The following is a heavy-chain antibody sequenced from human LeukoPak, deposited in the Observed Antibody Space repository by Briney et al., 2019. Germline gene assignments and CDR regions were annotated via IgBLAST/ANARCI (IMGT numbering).Heavy chain of an antibody. V-gene: IGHV1-18*01. CDR2: ISAYNGNT. D-gene: IGHD3-9*01. Sequence: ASVKVSCKASGYTLTSYGISWVRQAPGQGLEWMGWISAYNGNTNYAQKLQGRVTMTTDTSTSTAYMELRSLRSDDTAVYYCARGRHYDNLTGYYVHWFDPWGQGTLVTVSS. CDR1: GYTLTSYG. CDR3: ARGRHYDNLTGYYVHWFDP. J-gene: IGHJ5*02.